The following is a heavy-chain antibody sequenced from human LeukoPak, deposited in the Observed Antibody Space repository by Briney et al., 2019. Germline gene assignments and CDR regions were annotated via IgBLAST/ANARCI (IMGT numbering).Heavy chain of an antibody. CDR2: IYYSGNT. V-gene: IGHV4-59*01. J-gene: IGHJ6*03. Sequence: SETLSLTCTVSGGSISSYYWSWIRQPPGKGLEWIGYIYYSGNTNYNPSLKSRVTISVDTSKNQFSLKLSSVTAADTAVYYCARVFSEGGYAGASYYYYYYMDVWGKGTTVTISS. D-gene: IGHD5-12*01. CDR1: GGSISSYY. CDR3: ARVFSEGGYAGASYYYYYYMDV.